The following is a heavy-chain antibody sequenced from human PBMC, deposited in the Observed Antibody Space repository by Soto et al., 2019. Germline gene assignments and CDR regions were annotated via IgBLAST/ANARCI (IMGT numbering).Heavy chain of an antibody. Sequence: EVQLVESGGGLVQPGGSLRLSCAASGFTFSSYEMNWVRQAPGKGLEWVSYISSSGSTIYYADSAKGRFTISRDNAKNSLYLQMNSLRAEDTAVYYCARDPSGSVAGFDYWGQGTLVTVSS. J-gene: IGHJ4*02. V-gene: IGHV3-48*03. CDR2: ISSSGSTI. CDR1: GFTFSSYE. CDR3: ARDPSGSVAGFDY. D-gene: IGHD6-19*01.